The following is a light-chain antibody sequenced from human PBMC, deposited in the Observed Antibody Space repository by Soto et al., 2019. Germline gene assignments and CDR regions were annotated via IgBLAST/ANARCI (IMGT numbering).Light chain of an antibody. V-gene: IGKV4-1*01. CDR1: QSVLYSSNNKHY. CDR3: TQSYRPWT. Sequence: DIVMTESPDSLAVSLGERATINGKSSQSVLYSSNNKHYLAWYQQKPGQPPKLLIYWASTRESGVPVRFSGSGPGEEFTPTISSRQAEDVEGYYCTQSYRPWTFVQGTKVEIK. CDR2: WAS. J-gene: IGKJ1*01.